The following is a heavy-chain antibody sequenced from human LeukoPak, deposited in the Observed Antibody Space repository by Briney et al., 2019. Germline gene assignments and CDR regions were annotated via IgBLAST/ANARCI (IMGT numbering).Heavy chain of an antibody. V-gene: IGHV1-18*01. CDR1: GYTFTNYG. Sequence: ASVKVSCKASGYTFTNYGINWVRQAPGQGLEWMGWISAYNGNTKYAQRVQGRVTLTTDTSTSTAYMELRSLRFDDTAVYYCARETGYGSGWYDDYWGQGTLVTVSS. J-gene: IGHJ4*02. CDR2: ISAYNGNT. CDR3: ARETGYGSGWYDDY. D-gene: IGHD6-13*01.